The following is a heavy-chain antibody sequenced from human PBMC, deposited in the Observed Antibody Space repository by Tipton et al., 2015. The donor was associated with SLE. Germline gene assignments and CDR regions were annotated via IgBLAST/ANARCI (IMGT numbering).Heavy chain of an antibody. D-gene: IGHD6-13*01. V-gene: IGHV4-59*07. CDR2: IYYSGST. J-gene: IGHJ4*02. CDR1: GGSFSGYY. Sequence: TLSLTCAVYGGSFSGYYWSWIRQPPGKGLEWIGYIYYSGSTNYNPSLKSRVTISVDTSKNQFSLKLSSVTAADTAVYYCARIAAAGGVDYWGQGTLVTVSS. CDR3: ARIAAAGGVDY.